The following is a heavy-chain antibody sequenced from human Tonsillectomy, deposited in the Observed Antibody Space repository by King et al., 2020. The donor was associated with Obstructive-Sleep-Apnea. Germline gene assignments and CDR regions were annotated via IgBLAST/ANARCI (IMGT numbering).Heavy chain of an antibody. V-gene: IGHV4-38-2*02. D-gene: IGHD6-19*01. J-gene: IGHJ4*02. CDR1: GYSISSGYY. Sequence: LQLQESGPGLVKPSETLSLTCTVSGYSISSGYYWGWIRQPPGKGLEWIGSIYHSGSTYYNPSLKSRVTISVDTSKNQFSLKLSSVTAADTAVYYCARGGGYSSSGWYRAYWGQGTLVTVSS. CDR2: IYHSGST. CDR3: ARGGGYSSSGWYRAY.